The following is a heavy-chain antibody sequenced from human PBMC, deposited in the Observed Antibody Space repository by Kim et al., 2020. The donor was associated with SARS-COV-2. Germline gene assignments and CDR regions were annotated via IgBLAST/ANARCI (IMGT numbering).Heavy chain of an antibody. Sequence: SQTLSLTCTVSGGSISSSSYYWGWIRQPPGKGLEWIGSIYYSGSTYYNPSLKSRVTISVDTSKNQFSLKLSSVTAADTAVYYCAGDDYGDQRIFDYWGQGTLVTVSS. D-gene: IGHD4-17*01. V-gene: IGHV4-39*01. CDR3: AGDDYGDQRIFDY. J-gene: IGHJ4*02. CDR1: GGSISSSSYY. CDR2: IYYSGST.